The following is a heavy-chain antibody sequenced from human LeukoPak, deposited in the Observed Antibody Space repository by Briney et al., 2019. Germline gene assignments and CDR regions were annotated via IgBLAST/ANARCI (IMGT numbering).Heavy chain of an antibody. D-gene: IGHD6-13*01. Sequence: PSETLSLTCAVYGGSFSGYYWSWIRQPPGKGLEWIGEINHSGSTNYNPSLKSRVTISVDTSKNQFSLKLSSVTAADTAVYYCARPGIRVLYSSSHTGYFQHWGQGTLVTVS. CDR1: GGSFSGYY. CDR3: ARPGIRVLYSSSHTGYFQH. V-gene: IGHV4-34*01. CDR2: INHSGST. J-gene: IGHJ1*01.